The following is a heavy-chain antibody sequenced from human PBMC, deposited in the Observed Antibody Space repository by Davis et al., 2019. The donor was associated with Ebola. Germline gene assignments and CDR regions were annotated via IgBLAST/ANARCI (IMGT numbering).Heavy chain of an antibody. CDR2: ISSSSSYI. J-gene: IGHJ3*02. D-gene: IGHD3-10*01. CDR3: ARYRSMVQGVADAFDI. CDR1: GFTFSSYS. V-gene: IGHV3-21*01. Sequence: PGGSLRLSCAASGFTFSSYSMNWVRQAPGKGLEWVSSISSSSSYIYYADSVKGRFTISRDNAKNSLYLQMNSLRAEDTAVYYCARYRSMVQGVADAFDIWGQGTMVTVSS.